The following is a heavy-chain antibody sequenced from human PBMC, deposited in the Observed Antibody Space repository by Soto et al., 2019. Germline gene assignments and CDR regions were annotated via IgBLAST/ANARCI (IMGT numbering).Heavy chain of an antibody. D-gene: IGHD3-10*01. CDR1: GFSLSTTGVG. J-gene: IGHJ4*02. V-gene: IGHV2-5*02. CDR2: IYWDNDK. Sequence: QITLKESGPTLVKPTQTLTLTCSFSGFSLSTTGVGVGWIRQSPGKALEWLAIIYWDNDKRYSPSLKSRVTITKDTSKNQVVLTVTNMDPVDTGTYYCARSLWFGELRWGQGALVTVSS. CDR3: ARSLWFGELR.